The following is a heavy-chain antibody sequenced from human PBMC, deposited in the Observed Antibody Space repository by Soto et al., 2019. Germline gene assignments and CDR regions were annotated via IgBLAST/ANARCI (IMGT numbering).Heavy chain of an antibody. CDR3: ARDSRGPAMVRRVMLYAFDI. CDR2: ISSSSSTI. D-gene: IGHD3-10*01. Sequence: GGSLRLSCAASGFTFSSYSMNWVRQAPGKGLEWVSYISSSSSTIYYTDSVKGRFTISRDNAKNSLYLQMNSLRDEDTAVYYCARDSRGPAMVRRVMLYAFDIWGQGTMVTVSS. J-gene: IGHJ3*02. V-gene: IGHV3-48*02. CDR1: GFTFSSYS.